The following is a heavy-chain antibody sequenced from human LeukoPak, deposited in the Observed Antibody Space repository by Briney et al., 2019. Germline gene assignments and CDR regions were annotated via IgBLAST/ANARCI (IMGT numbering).Heavy chain of an antibody. D-gene: IGHD5/OR15-5a*01. CDR2: ISGSGGST. CDR1: EFTFSNYA. Sequence: GGSLRLSCAASEFTFSNYAMSWVRQAPGKGLEWVSAISGSGGSTFYADSVKGRFTISRDNSKNTLHLQMNSLRAEDTAVYYCAKEKTVSDAFDIWGQGTMVTVSS. CDR3: AKEKTVSDAFDI. V-gene: IGHV3-23*01. J-gene: IGHJ3*02.